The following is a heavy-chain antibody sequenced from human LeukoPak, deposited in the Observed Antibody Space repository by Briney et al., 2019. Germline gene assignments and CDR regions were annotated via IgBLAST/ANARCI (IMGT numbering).Heavy chain of an antibody. V-gene: IGHV3-48*01. CDR2: ISSSSSTI. J-gene: IGHJ4*02. Sequence: GGSLRLSCAASGFTFSSYSMNWVRQAPGKGLEWVSYISSSSSTIYYADSVKGRFTISRDNAKNSLYLQMNSLRPEDTSVYYCAKDQKLQPFHYWGQGTLVTVSS. CDR1: GFTFSSYS. D-gene: IGHD2-15*01. CDR3: AKDQKLQPFHY.